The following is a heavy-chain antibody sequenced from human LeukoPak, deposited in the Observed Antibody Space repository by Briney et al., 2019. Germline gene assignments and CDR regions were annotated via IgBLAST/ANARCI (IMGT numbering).Heavy chain of an antibody. Sequence: PGGSLRLSCAASGFTFSTYFIHWVRQGPGKGLVWVSRICSDGSSASSADSVKGRFTISRDKAKNTVLMQMYSLRAHDPAIYYCALSYDYDPPDALDIWGQGTMVTVSS. J-gene: IGHJ3*02. V-gene: IGHV3-74*01. CDR2: ICSDGSSA. CDR3: ALSYDYDPPDALDI. CDR1: GFTFSTYF. D-gene: IGHD3-22*01.